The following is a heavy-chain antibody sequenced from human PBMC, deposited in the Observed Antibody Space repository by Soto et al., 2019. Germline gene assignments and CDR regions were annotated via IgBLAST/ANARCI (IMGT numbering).Heavy chain of an antibody. V-gene: IGHV3-21*04. CDR1: GFTFSSYS. CDR3: AKKSCSSPGCPYGMDV. CDR2: ISSSSSYR. Sequence: GGSLRLSCAASGFTFSSYSMNWVRQAPGKGLEWVSSISSSSSYRYYADSVKGRFTISRDNAKNTLYLQMNSLRAEDTAVYYCAKKSCSSPGCPYGMDVWGQGTTVTVSS. D-gene: IGHD2-2*01. J-gene: IGHJ6*02.